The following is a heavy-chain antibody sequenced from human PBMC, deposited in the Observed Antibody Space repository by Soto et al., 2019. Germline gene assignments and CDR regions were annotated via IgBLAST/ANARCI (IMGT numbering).Heavy chain of an antibody. CDR3: VKSRGGNNFDFFD. CDR1: GFTFSSYS. V-gene: IGHV3-64D*06. CDR2: IRGNGDPP. Sequence: GGSLRLSCSATGFTFSSYSMHWVRQAPGKGLEYVSGIRGNGDPPFYADSVKGRFTISRDNSKNTLYLQMSSLSADDTAVYYCVKSRGGNNFDFFDWGQGALVTVSS. D-gene: IGHD5-12*01. J-gene: IGHJ4*02.